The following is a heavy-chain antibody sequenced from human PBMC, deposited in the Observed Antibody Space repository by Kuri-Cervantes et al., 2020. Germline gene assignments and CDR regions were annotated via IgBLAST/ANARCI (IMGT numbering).Heavy chain of an antibody. V-gene: IGHV1-24*01. J-gene: IGHJ3*02. Sequence: ASVKVSCKVSGYTLTELSMHWVRQAPGKGLEWMGGFDPEDGETIYAQKFQGRVTMTEDTSTDTAYMELSSLRSEGTAVCYCATASPFSVVVVAATFVAFDIWGQGTMVTVSS. D-gene: IGHD2-15*01. CDR1: GYTLTELS. CDR2: FDPEDGET. CDR3: ATASPFSVVVVAATFVAFDI.